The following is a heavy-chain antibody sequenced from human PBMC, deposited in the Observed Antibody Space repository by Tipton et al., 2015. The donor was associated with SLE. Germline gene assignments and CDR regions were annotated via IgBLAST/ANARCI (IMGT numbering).Heavy chain of an antibody. CDR1: GGSVSSNRYY. CDR2: VYYNGRS. D-gene: IGHD2-15*01. J-gene: IGHJ4*02. V-gene: IGHV4-39*07. Sequence: LRLSCNVSGGSVSSNRYYWGWIRQPPGRGLEWIGSVYYNGRSDYTPSLKTRVTISVDTSKNQLSLKLTSVTAADTAVYYCARLIHCIGARCQDFWGQGTLVSVSS. CDR3: ARLIHCIGARCQDF.